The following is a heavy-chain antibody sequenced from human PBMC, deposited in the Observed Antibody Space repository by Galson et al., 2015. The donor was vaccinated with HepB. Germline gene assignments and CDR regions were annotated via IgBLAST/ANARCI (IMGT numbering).Heavy chain of an antibody. Sequence: CAISGDSVSSHSAAWNWIRQSPLRGLEWLGRTYYRSKWSNDYAVSVKCRVTVNPDTSKNQFSLLLNSVTPEDTAVYYCARADDTGAFDIWGQGTMVTVSS. CDR2: TYYRSKWSN. CDR3: ARADDTGAFDI. J-gene: IGHJ3*02. V-gene: IGHV6-1*01. CDR1: GDSVSSHSAA. D-gene: IGHD3-10*01.